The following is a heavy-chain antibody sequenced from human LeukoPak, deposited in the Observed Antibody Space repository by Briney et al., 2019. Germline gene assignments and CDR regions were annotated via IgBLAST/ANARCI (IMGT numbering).Heavy chain of an antibody. Sequence: GGSLRLSCAASGFTFSSYAMSWVRQAPGKGLEWVSAISGSGGSTYYADSVKGRFTITRDNSKNTLYLQMNSLRAEDTAVYYCAKDSVPITMIVVVNSFDYWGQGTLVTVSS. J-gene: IGHJ4*02. V-gene: IGHV3-23*01. CDR3: AKDSVPITMIVVVNSFDY. D-gene: IGHD3-22*01. CDR1: GFTFSSYA. CDR2: ISGSGGST.